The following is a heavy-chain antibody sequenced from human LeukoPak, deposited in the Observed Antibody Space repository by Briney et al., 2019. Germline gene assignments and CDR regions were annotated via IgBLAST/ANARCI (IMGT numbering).Heavy chain of an antibody. CDR1: GFTFSSYS. D-gene: IGHD6-19*01. Sequence: GGSLRLSCAASGFTFSSYSMNWVRQAPGKGLEWVSAISGSGGSTYYADSVKGRFTISRDNSKNTLYLQMNSLRAEDTAVYYCAKDSPQWLVAYFDYWGQGTLVTVSS. CDR3: AKDSPQWLVAYFDY. CDR2: ISGSGGST. J-gene: IGHJ4*02. V-gene: IGHV3-23*01.